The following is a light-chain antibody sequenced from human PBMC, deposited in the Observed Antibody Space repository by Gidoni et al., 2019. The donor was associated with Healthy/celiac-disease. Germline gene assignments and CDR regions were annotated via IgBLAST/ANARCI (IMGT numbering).Light chain of an antibody. CDR2: QDS. Sequence: SYELTQPPSVSVSPGQTASITCSGDKLGDKYACWYQQKPGQSPVLVIYQDSKRPSGIPERFSGSNSDHHEADYYCQAWDSSTEVFGTGTKVTVL. CDR1: KLGDKY. CDR3: QAWDSSTEV. V-gene: IGLV3-1*01. J-gene: IGLJ1*01.